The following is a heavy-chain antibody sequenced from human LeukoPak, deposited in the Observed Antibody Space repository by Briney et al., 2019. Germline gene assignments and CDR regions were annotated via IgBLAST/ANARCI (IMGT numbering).Heavy chain of an antibody. CDR3: ARQSGDQSSAWYFDT. J-gene: IGHJ4*02. CDR2: IHYSGKV. Sequence: SETLSLTCTVSGGSLRSSGHWWVWIRQPPGKGLEWIGSIHYSGKVYYNPSLKSRVTTSVDTSTDQFSLRLSSATAADTAIYYCARQSGDQSSAWYFDTWGQGTLVTVSS. CDR1: GGSLRSSGHW. D-gene: IGHD6-19*01. V-gene: IGHV4-39*01.